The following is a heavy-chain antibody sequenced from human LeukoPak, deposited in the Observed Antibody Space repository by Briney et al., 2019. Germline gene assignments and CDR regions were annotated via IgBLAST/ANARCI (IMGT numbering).Heavy chain of an antibody. V-gene: IGHV1-2*02. CDR3: ARADAVDIVGAIDFDS. Sequence: ASVKVSCRASGHTFTDYYMHWVRQAPGQGLEWMGWINPNTGGTNNARKFQGRVTMTRDTSISTAYMELSRVRSDDTAVYYCARADAVDIVGAIDFDSWGQGTLVSVSS. CDR2: INPNTGGT. CDR1: GHTFTDYY. D-gene: IGHD5-12*01. J-gene: IGHJ4*02.